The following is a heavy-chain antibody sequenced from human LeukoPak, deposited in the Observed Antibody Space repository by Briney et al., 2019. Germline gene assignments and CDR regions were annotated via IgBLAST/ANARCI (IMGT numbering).Heavy chain of an antibody. J-gene: IGHJ4*02. CDR3: ARDYYDSSGYIDY. Sequence: GGSLRLSCAAPGFTFSSYSMNWVRQAPGKGLEWVSYISSSSSTIYYADFVKGRFTISRDNAKNSLYLQMNSLRAEDTAVYYCARDYYDSSGYIDYWGQGTLVTVSS. D-gene: IGHD3-22*01. CDR2: ISSSSSTI. V-gene: IGHV3-48*01. CDR1: GFTFSSYS.